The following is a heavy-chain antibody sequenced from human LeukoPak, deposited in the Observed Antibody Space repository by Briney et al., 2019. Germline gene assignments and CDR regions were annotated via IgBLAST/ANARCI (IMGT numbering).Heavy chain of an antibody. CDR1: GGSISSSSYY. CDR3: ARLGRGPY. Sequence: SETLSLTCTVSGGSISSSSYYWGWIRQPPGKGLEWIGSIYYSGSTYYNPSLKSRVTISVDTSKNQFSLKLSSVTAADTAVYYCARLGRGPYWGQGTLVTVSS. J-gene: IGHJ4*02. V-gene: IGHV4-39*01. CDR2: IYYSGST. D-gene: IGHD3-16*01.